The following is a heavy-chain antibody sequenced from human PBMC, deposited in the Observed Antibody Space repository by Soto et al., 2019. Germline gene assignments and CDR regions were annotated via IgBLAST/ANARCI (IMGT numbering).Heavy chain of an antibody. J-gene: IGHJ5*02. CDR2: IYYSGST. CDR3: ARGWYVGWFDP. D-gene: IGHD6-19*01. CDR1: GGSISSSSYY. Sequence: SETLSLTCTVSGGSISSSSYYWGWIRQPPGKGLEWIGSIYYSGSTYYNPSLKSRVTISVDTSKNQFSLKLSSVTAADTAVYYCARGWYVGWFDPWGQGTLVTVSS. V-gene: IGHV4-39*01.